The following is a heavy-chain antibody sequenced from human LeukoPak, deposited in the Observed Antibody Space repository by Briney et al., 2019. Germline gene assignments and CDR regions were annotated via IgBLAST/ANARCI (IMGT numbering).Heavy chain of an antibody. CDR3: AKLRSGTTGNVEI. Sequence: PGGSLRLSCAASGFTSSSYAMSWVRQAPGKGLEWVSAISGSGANTYDADSVKGRFTISRDNSKNTLYLQMNSQRAEDSAAYYCAKLRSGTTGNVEIWGQGTMVTVSS. V-gene: IGHV3-23*01. CDR2: ISGSGANT. J-gene: IGHJ3*02. D-gene: IGHD1-26*01. CDR1: GFTSSSYA.